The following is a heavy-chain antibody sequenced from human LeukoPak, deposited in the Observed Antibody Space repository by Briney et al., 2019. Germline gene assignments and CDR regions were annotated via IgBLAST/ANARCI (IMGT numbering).Heavy chain of an antibody. CDR3: AKGLRTTVTTYFDY. V-gene: IGHV3-11*05. J-gene: IGHJ4*02. Sequence: GGSLRLSCAASGFTFSDYYMSWIRQAPGKGLEWVSYISSSSSYTYYADSVKGRFTISRDNSKNTLYLQMNSLRAEDTAVYYCAKGLRTTVTTYFDYWGQGTLVTVSS. D-gene: IGHD4-17*01. CDR1: GFTFSDYY. CDR2: ISSSSSYT.